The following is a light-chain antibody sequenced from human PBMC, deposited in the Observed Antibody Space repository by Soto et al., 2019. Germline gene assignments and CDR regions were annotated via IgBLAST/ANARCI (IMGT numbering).Light chain of an antibody. CDR3: SSYTTTNTVI. V-gene: IGLV2-14*03. CDR1: SSDIGYYDF. J-gene: IGLJ2*01. Sequence: QSALTQPASVSGSPGQSITISCTGTSSDIGYYDFVSWYQQHPDKAPKVIIYNVSHRPSGVSNRFSGSKSGNTASLTISGLQAEDEGDYYCSSYTTTNTVIIGGGSKLTVL. CDR2: NVS.